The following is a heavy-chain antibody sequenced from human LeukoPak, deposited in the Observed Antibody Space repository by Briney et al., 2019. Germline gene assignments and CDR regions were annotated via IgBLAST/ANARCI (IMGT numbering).Heavy chain of an antibody. CDR2: IYHTGST. Sequence: PSETLSLTCTISGGSVSDYYWSWLRQSPGKGLEWIGYIYHTGSTSYSPSLKSRVTISVDTSKNQFSLKLSSVTAADTAVYYCARTTGSFYFYYYMDVWGKGTTVTVSS. V-gene: IGHV4-59*02. CDR1: GGSVSDYY. D-gene: IGHD1-26*01. CDR3: ARTTGSFYFYYYMDV. J-gene: IGHJ6*03.